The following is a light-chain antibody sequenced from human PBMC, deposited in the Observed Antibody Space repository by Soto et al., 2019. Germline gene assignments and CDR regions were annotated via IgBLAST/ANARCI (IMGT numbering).Light chain of an antibody. Sequence: EIVVTQSPATLSVSPGERATLFCRASQSVSGNLAWYQQKPGQAPRLLIYGAFTRATGIPARFSGSGSGTEYTLTISSLKSEDFAVYYCQPYNDWPSITFGQGTRLDIK. CDR3: QPYNDWPSIT. CDR1: QSVSGN. CDR2: GAF. J-gene: IGKJ5*01. V-gene: IGKV3-15*01.